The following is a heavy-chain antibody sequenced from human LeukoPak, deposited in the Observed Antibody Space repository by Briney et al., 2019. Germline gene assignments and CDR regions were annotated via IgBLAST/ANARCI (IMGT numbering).Heavy chain of an antibody. CDR3: GRVKEASAFDI. D-gene: IGHD5-12*01. V-gene: IGHV3-21*01. J-gene: IGHJ3*02. CDR2: VSSSGRHM. Sequence: GGSLKLSCAASGFTFSGSAMLWVRQAPGKGLEWVSSVSSSGRHMYYADSVKGRFTISRDNAKNSLYLQMNRLRAEDTAVYYCGRVKEASAFDIWGQGTMVTVSS. CDR1: GFTFSGSA.